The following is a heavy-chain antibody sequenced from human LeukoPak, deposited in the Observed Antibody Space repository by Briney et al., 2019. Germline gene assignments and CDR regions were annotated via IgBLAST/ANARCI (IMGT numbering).Heavy chain of an antibody. J-gene: IGHJ4*02. V-gene: IGHV3-53*01. D-gene: IGHD5-18*01. CDR3: ARIWDTAMGPFDY. CDR1: GFTVSSNF. CDR2: IYSGGTT. Sequence: GGSLRLSCAASGFTVSSNFMSWVRQAPGKGLEWVSVIYSGGTTYYADSVKGRFTMSRDNSKNTLYLQMSSLSAEDTAVYYCARIWDTAMGPFDYWGQGTLVTVSS.